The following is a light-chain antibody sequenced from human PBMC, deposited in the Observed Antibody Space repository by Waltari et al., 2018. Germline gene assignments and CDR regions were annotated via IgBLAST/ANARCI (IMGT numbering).Light chain of an antibody. CDR3: QQSYSTPWT. CDR1: QSISSY. V-gene: IGKV1-39*01. Sequence: DIQMTQSPSSLSASVGDRVTITCRASQSISSYLNWYKQKPGKAPKLLIYAASSLQSGAPSMFSGSGSGTDFTLTISSLQPEDFATYYCQQSYSTPWTFGQGTKVEIK. CDR2: AAS. J-gene: IGKJ1*01.